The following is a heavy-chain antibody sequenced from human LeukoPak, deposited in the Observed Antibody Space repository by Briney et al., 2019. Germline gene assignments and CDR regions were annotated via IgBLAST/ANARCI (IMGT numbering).Heavy chain of an antibody. Sequence: GASVKVSCKASGYTFTGYYMHWVRQAPGQGLEWMGWINPNSGGTNYAQKFQGRVTMTRDTSISTAYMELSRLRSDDTAVYYCAIYGAEGYCSGGSCYGDYWGQETLVTVSS. CDR2: INPNSGGT. CDR3: AIYGAEGYCSGGSCYGDY. V-gene: IGHV1-2*02. D-gene: IGHD2-15*01. CDR1: GYTFTGYY. J-gene: IGHJ4*02.